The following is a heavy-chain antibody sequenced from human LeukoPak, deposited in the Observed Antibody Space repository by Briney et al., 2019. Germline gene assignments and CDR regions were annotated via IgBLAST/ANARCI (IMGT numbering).Heavy chain of an antibody. CDR1: GYTFTGYY. CDR3: ARADNSGSYYPDY. Sequence: GASVKVSCKASGYTFTGYYMHWVRQAPGQGLEWMGWINPNSGGTNYAQKFQGRVTMTRDTSISTAYMELSRLRSDDTAVYYCARADNSGSYYPDYWGQGTLVTVSS. D-gene: IGHD1-26*01. J-gene: IGHJ4*02. V-gene: IGHV1-2*02. CDR2: INPNSGGT.